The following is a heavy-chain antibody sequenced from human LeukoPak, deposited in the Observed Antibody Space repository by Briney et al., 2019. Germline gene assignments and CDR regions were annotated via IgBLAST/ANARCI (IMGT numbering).Heavy chain of an antibody. D-gene: IGHD5-12*01. CDR1: GGSFSGYY. Sequence: SETLSLTCAVYGGSFSGYYWSWIRKPPGKGLECIGEINHSGCTNYNPSLKSRVTIPVATTKTQFSLKRNSVTAADTAVYYCARGTSSGYDSTPFDYWGQGTLVTVSS. V-gene: IGHV4-34*01. CDR2: INHSGCT. CDR3: ARGTSSGYDSTPFDY. J-gene: IGHJ4*02.